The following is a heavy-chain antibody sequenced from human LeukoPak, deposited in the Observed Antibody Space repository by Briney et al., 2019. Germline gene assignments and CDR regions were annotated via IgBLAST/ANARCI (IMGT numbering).Heavy chain of an antibody. J-gene: IGHJ4*02. Sequence: SETLSLTCTVSGGSISSYYWSWIRQPPGKGLEWIGYSYYSGSTNYNPSLKSRVTISVDTSKNQFSLKLSSVTAADTAVYYCARDRGSYYGRDYFDYWGQGTLVTVSS. V-gene: IGHV4-59*12. D-gene: IGHD1-26*01. CDR3: ARDRGSYYGRDYFDY. CDR2: SYYSGST. CDR1: GGSISSYY.